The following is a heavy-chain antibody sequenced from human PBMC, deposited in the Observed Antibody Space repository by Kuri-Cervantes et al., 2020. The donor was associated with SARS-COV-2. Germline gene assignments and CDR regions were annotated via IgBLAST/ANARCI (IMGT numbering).Heavy chain of an antibody. Sequence: GESLKISCAASGFTFSSYAMHWVRQALGKGLEWVAVISYDGGNKYYADSVKGRFTISRDNSKNTLYLQMNSLRAEDTAVYYCARQGGRAIYFYYCGQGTLVTVSS. CDR2: ISYDGGNK. CDR1: GFTFSSYA. D-gene: IGHD6-25*01. CDR3: ARQGGRAIYFYY. V-gene: IGHV3-30-3*01. J-gene: IGHJ4*02.